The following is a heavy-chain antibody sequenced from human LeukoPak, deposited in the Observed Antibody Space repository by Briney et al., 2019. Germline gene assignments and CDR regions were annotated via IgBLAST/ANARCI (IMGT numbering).Heavy chain of an antibody. Sequence: SETLSLTCTVSGGSMRSSNGYWGWIRQPPGKGLEWIGNVHSIGNTYYNPSLKSRVTISVDTSKNQFSLKLNSVSAADTAVYYCAKSYSSVFYYYMDVWGRGTTVTVSS. CDR2: VHSIGNT. J-gene: IGHJ6*03. D-gene: IGHD6-19*01. V-gene: IGHV4-39*01. CDR1: GGSMRSSNGY. CDR3: AKSYSSVFYYYMDV.